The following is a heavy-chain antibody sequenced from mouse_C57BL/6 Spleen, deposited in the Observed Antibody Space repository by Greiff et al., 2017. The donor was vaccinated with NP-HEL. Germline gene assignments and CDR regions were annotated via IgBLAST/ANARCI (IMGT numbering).Heavy chain of an antibody. CDR1: GYAFSSYW. Sequence: QVQLQQSGAELVKPGASVKISCKASGYAFSSYWLNWVKQRPGKGLEWIGQIYPGDGDTNYNGKFKGKATLTADKSSSTAYMQLSSLTSEDSAVYFCARLLRQVLYFDYWGQGTTLTVSS. CDR2: IYPGDGDT. D-gene: IGHD2-4*01. J-gene: IGHJ2*01. CDR3: ARLLRQVLYFDY. V-gene: IGHV1-80*01.